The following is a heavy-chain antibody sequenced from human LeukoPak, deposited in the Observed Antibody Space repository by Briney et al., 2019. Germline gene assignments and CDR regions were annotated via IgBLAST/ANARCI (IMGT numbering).Heavy chain of an antibody. CDR3: ASPSIAAALFDP. CDR2: ISYDGSNK. D-gene: IGHD6-13*01. CDR1: GFTFSGYA. V-gene: IGHV3-30*04. Sequence: GGSLRLSCAASGFTFSGYAMHWVRQAPGKGLEWVAVISYDGSNKYYADSVKGRFTISRDNSKNTLYLQMNSLRAEDTAVYYCASPSIAAALFDPWGQGTLVTVSS. J-gene: IGHJ5*02.